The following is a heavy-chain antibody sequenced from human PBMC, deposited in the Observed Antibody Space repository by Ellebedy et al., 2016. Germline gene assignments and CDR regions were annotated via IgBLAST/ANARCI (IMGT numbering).Heavy chain of an antibody. Sequence: SETLSLXCTVSGGSISSYYWSWIRQPPGKGLEWIGYIYYSGSTNYNPSLKSRVTISVDTSKNQFSLKLSSVTAADTAVYYCARGGSSWYRYYYYYMDVWGKGTTVTVSS. V-gene: IGHV4-59*01. CDR2: IYYSGST. D-gene: IGHD6-13*01. CDR1: GGSISSYY. CDR3: ARGGSSWYRYYYYYMDV. J-gene: IGHJ6*03.